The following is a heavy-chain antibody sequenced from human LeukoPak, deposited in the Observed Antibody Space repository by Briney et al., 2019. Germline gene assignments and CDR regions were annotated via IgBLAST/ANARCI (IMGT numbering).Heavy chain of an antibody. Sequence: GGSLRLSCAASGFTFSSYAMSWVRHAPGKGLEWVSAISGSGGSTYFADSLKGRFTISRDNSKNTLYLQLNSLRAEDTAVYYCAKGVRAVAGTSWPNWGQGTLVTVSS. CDR1: GFTFSSYA. CDR3: AKGVRAVAGTSWPN. V-gene: IGHV3-23*01. J-gene: IGHJ4*02. CDR2: ISGSGGST. D-gene: IGHD6-19*01.